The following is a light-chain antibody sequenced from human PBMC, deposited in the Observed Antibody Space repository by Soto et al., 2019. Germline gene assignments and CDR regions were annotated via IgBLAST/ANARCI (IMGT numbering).Light chain of an antibody. CDR1: SSDIGGYNY. V-gene: IGLV2-14*01. CDR3: SSYTSSSTSLYV. Sequence: QSALTQPASVSGAPGQSITISCTGTSSDIGGYNYVSWYQQHPGKAPKLMIYDVSNRPSGVSNRFSGSKSGNTASLTISGLQAEDEAYYYCSSYTSSSTSLYVFGTGTKLTVL. J-gene: IGLJ1*01. CDR2: DVS.